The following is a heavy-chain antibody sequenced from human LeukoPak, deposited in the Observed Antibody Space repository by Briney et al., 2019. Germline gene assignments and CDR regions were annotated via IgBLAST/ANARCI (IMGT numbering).Heavy chain of an antibody. CDR2: IYYSGTT. V-gene: IGHV4-39*01. J-gene: IGHJ4*02. CDR1: GRSISAKSYSSNHH. CDR3: ARLEATVLTRTIDY. D-gene: IGHD4-23*01. Sequence: KPSETLSLTCTVSGRSISAKSYSSNHHWGWIRQPPGKGLEWIGSIYYSGTTYYNPSLKSRVTISVDTSKNQFSLKLSSVTAADTAIYYCARLEATVLTRTIDYWGQGTRSPSPQ.